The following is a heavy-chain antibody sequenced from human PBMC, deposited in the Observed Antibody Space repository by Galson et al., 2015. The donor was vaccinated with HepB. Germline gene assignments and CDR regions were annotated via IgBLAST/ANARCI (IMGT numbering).Heavy chain of an antibody. J-gene: IGHJ4*02. CDR2: IRASGGTT. CDR1: GFTLNSYA. D-gene: IGHD3-10*01. V-gene: IGHV3-23*01. CDR3: AKDRDGSGGPNQWYFDF. Sequence: SLRLSCAASGFTLNSYAMSWVRQTPGKGLEWVSSIRASGGTTYYADSVKGRFTISRDNSKNTLYLQVGSLRAEDTAIYYCAKDRDGSGGPNQWYFDFWGQGTLVTVSS.